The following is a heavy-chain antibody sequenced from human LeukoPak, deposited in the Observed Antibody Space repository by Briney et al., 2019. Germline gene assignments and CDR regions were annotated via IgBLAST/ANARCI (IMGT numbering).Heavy chain of an antibody. Sequence: GGSLRLSCAASGFTFSSYAMSWVRQAPGKGLEWVSAISGSGGSTYYADSVKGRFAISRDNSKNTLYLQMNSLRAEDTAVYYCAKVRTTVTTPPYFDYWGQGTLVTVSS. D-gene: IGHD4-17*01. CDR1: GFTFSSYA. V-gene: IGHV3-23*01. CDR2: ISGSGGST. CDR3: AKVRTTVTTPPYFDY. J-gene: IGHJ4*02.